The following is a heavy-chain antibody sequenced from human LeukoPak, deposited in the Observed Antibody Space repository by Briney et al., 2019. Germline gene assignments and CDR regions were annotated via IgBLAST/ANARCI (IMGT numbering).Heavy chain of an antibody. CDR3: ASGRWEPRFDP. CDR1: GFTFSSYA. Sequence: GGSLRLSCAASGFTFSSYAMHWVRQAPGKGLEWVAVISYDGSNKYYADSVKGRFTISRDNSKNTLYLQMNSLRAEDTAVYYCASGRWEPRFDPWGQGTLVTVSS. V-gene: IGHV3-30-3*01. CDR2: ISYDGSNK. J-gene: IGHJ5*02. D-gene: IGHD1-26*01.